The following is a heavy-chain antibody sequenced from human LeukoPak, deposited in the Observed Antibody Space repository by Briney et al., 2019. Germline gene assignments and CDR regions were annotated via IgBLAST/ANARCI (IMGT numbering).Heavy chain of an antibody. CDR1: GFTFSSYW. Sequence: RGSLRLSCAASGFTFSSYWMSWVRQAPGKGLEWVANIKQDGSEKYYVDSVKGRFTISRDNAKNSLYLQMNSLRAEDTAVYYCARGGAAAARKRGVDYWGQGTLVTVSS. CDR2: IKQDGSEK. D-gene: IGHD6-13*01. V-gene: IGHV3-7*01. CDR3: ARGGAAAARKRGVDY. J-gene: IGHJ4*02.